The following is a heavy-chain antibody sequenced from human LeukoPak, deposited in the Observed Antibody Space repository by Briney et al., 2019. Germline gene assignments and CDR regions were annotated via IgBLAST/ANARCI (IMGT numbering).Heavy chain of an antibody. J-gene: IGHJ4*02. CDR1: GFTFSSYG. CDR3: AKGWRRTHTNPGY. D-gene: IGHD1-14*01. Sequence: GGSLRLSCAASGFTFSSYGMHWVRQAPGKGLEWVAFIRYDGSNKYYADSVKGRFTISRDNSKNTLYLQMNSLRAEDTAVYYCAKGWRRTHTNPGYWGQGTLVTVSS. CDR2: IRYDGSNK. V-gene: IGHV3-30*02.